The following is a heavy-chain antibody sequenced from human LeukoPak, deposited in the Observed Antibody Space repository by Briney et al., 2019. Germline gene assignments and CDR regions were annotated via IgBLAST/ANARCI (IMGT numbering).Heavy chain of an antibody. CDR2: VYHSGSSGST. Sequence: SETLSLTCTVSGGSITSYYWTWVRQPRGKGLEWSGYVYHSGSSGSTNYAPSLKSRVTISLDMSKNQVSLKLNSVTAADTALYYCAGQQRLAWFDTWGQGTLVTVSS. J-gene: IGHJ5*02. V-gene: IGHV4-59*08. D-gene: IGHD5-18*01. CDR3: AGQQRLAWFDT. CDR1: GGSITSYY.